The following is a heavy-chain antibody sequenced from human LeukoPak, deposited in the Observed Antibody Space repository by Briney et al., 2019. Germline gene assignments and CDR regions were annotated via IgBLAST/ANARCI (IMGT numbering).Heavy chain of an antibody. Sequence: GGSLRLSCAASGFTFSSYSMNWVRQAPGKGLEWVSSISSSSSYIYYADSVKGRFTISRDNAKNSLYLQMNSLRAEDTAVYYCARVGCSGGSCCHDAFDIWGQGTMVTVSS. CDR2: ISSSSSYI. V-gene: IGHV3-21*01. CDR1: GFTFSSYS. CDR3: ARVGCSGGSCCHDAFDI. D-gene: IGHD2-15*01. J-gene: IGHJ3*02.